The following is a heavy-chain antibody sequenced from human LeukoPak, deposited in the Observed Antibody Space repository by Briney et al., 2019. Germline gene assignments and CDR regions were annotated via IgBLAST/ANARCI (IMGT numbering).Heavy chain of an antibody. Sequence: ASVKFSCKASGYTFTSYDINWVRQATGQGLEWMGWMNPNSGNTGYAQKLQGRVTMTTDTSTSTAYMELRSLRSDDTAVYYCARDSIAAAGRGDYWGQGTLVTVSS. V-gene: IGHV1-8*01. J-gene: IGHJ4*02. CDR1: GYTFTSYD. CDR3: ARDSIAAAGRGDY. CDR2: MNPNSGNT. D-gene: IGHD6-13*01.